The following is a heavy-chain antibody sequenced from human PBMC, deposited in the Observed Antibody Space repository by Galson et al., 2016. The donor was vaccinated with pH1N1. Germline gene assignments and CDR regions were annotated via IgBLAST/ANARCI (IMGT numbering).Heavy chain of an antibody. CDR1: GFSLSTSGVG. Sequence: PALVKPTQTLTLTCTFSGFSLSTSGVGVGWIRQPPGKALEWLALIYWDDDKRYSPSLKSRLTITKDTSKNQVVLTMTNMDPVDTATYYCARNGYGDYVGYFDYVGQATLVTVSS. CDR2: IYWDDDK. J-gene: IGHJ4*02. CDR3: ARNGYGDYVGYFDY. D-gene: IGHD4-17*01. V-gene: IGHV2-5*02.